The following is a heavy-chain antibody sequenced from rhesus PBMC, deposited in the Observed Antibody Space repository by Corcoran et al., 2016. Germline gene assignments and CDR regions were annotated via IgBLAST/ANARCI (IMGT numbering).Heavy chain of an antibody. D-gene: IGHD6-13*01. J-gene: IGHJ4*01. Sequence: QVQLQESGPGVVKPSETLSLTCAVSGGSISDSYRWSWIRLPPGKGLEWIGYIYGSSTSTNYNPSLKSRVTISKDTSKNQFSLKLSSVTAADTAVYYCARDQYSSYYYWGQGVLVTVSS. CDR1: GGSISDSYR. CDR3: ARDQYSSYYY. V-gene: IGHV4S10*01. CDR2: IYGSSTST.